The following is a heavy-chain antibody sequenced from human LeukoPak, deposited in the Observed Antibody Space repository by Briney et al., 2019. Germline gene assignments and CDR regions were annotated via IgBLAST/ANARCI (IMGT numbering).Heavy chain of an antibody. V-gene: IGHV3-7*01. CDR2: INQDGSEK. CDR3: AQKGTRDYSAFFY. CDR1: GFTFSSYA. J-gene: IGHJ4*02. Sequence: PGGSLRLSCAASGFTFSSYAMSWVRQAPGKGLEWVATINQDGSEKYFVDSVKGRFTISRDNAKNSLFLQMNSLRVDDTAVYYCAQKGTRDYSAFFYWGQGTLVTVSS. D-gene: IGHD1-7*01.